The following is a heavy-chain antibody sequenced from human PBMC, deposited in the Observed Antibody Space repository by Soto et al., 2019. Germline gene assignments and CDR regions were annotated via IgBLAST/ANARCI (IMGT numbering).Heavy chain of an antibody. V-gene: IGHV1-69*06. Sequence: QVQLVQSGTEVKKPGSSVKVSCKASGGSLSTNPISWVRQAPGQGLEWMGGTGSGTGPVNHAQKFQGRLTVTAAKSTSTVYMELTNLSSDATAVYYCARRHSGGFFRVVASWGQGTLVTVSS. J-gene: IGHJ4*02. CDR2: TGSGTGPV. CDR1: GGSLSTNP. CDR3: ARRHSGGFFRVVAS. D-gene: IGHD2-15*01.